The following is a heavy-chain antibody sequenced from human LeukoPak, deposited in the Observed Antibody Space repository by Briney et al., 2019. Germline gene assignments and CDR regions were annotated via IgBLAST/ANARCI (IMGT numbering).Heavy chain of an antibody. J-gene: IGHJ4*02. Sequence: GGSLRLSCAASGFTFSSYGMHWVRQAPGKGLEWVAVISYDGSNKYYADSVKGRFTISRDNSKSTLYLQMNGLRAEDTAVYYCAKDWEGASDYWGQGTLVTVSS. CDR1: GFTFSSYG. D-gene: IGHD1-26*01. V-gene: IGHV3-30*18. CDR3: AKDWEGASDY. CDR2: ISYDGSNK.